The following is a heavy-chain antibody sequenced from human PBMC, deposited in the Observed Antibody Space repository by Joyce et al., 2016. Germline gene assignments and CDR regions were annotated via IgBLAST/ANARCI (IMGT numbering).Heavy chain of an antibody. CDR2: VRNDGSNI. J-gene: IGHJ4*02. V-gene: IGHV3-30-3*01. CDR3: ARVSYYSGSGYLPDY. D-gene: IGHD3-3*01. CDR1: GFIFSNYA. Sequence: QVQLMESGGGVVQPGRSLRLSCAASGFIFSNYAMQWVRQAPGKGLEWVAFVRNDGSNIVYAGSVRGRFTISRDNSKNTLYLQMNNLKGEDMAVYFCARVSYYSGSGYLPDYWGQGTLVTVSS.